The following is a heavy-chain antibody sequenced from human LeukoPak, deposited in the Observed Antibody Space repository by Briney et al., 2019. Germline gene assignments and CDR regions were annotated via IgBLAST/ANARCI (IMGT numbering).Heavy chain of an antibody. D-gene: IGHD4-17*01. V-gene: IGHV4-4*02. Sequence: SETLSLTCAVSGGSISSGWWWSWVRQSPGKGLEWIGEIHHSGSTNYNPSLKSRVTISIDKSKNQFSLMLTSVTAADTAVYYCARNGYYSADSWGQGTLVTVSS. J-gene: IGHJ4*02. CDR2: IHHSGST. CDR3: ARNGYYSADS. CDR1: GGSISSGWW.